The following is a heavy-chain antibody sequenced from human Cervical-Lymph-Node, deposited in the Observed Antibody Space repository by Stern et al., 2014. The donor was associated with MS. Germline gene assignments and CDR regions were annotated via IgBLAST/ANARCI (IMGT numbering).Heavy chain of an antibody. V-gene: IGHV3-66*02. CDR2: IYSGGST. D-gene: IGHD3-10*01. CDR1: GFTVNSYY. Sequence: EVQLVESGGGLAQPGGSLRLSCAASGFTVNSYYMSWVRQAPGKGLEWVSVIYSGGSTSYTDSVKGRFTISRDNSKNTLYLQMNSLRVEDTAVYYCARDRSGNYPDYWGQGTLVTVSS. J-gene: IGHJ4*02. CDR3: ARDRSGNYPDY.